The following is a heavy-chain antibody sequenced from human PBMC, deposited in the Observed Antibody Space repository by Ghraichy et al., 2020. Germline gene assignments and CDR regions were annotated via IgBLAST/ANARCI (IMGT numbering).Heavy chain of an antibody. CDR1: GGSISSYY. D-gene: IGHD7-27*01. Sequence: SETLSLTCTVSGGSISSYYWSWIRQPPGKGLEWIGYIYYSGSTNYNPSLKSRVTISVDTSKNQFSLKLSSVTAADTAVYYCARGANWGVGGLYYYGMDVWGQGTTVTVSS. V-gene: IGHV4-59*01. CDR3: ARGANWGVGGLYYYGMDV. J-gene: IGHJ6*02. CDR2: IYYSGST.